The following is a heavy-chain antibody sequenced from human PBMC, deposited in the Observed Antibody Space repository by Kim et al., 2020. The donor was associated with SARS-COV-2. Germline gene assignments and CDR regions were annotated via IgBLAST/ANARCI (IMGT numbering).Heavy chain of an antibody. D-gene: IGHD4-4*01. CDR2: INHSGST. Sequence: SETLSLTCAVYGGSFSGYYWSWIRQPPGKGLEWIGEINHSGSTNYNPSLKSRVTISVDTSKNQFSLKLSSVTAADTAVYYCAKVGYSNYYYGMDVWGQGTTVTVSS. CDR3: AKVGYSNYYYGMDV. J-gene: IGHJ6*02. V-gene: IGHV4-34*01. CDR1: GGSFSGYY.